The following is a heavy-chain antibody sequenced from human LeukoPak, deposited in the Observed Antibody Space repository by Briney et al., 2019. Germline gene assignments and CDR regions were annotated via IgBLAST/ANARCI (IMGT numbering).Heavy chain of an antibody. D-gene: IGHD1-14*01. J-gene: IGHJ6*03. V-gene: IGHV3-33*06. CDR1: GFTFSSYG. CDR2: IWYDGSDK. Sequence: GRSLRLSCAASGFTFSSYGMHWVRQAPGKGLEWVALIWYDGSDKYYADSAKGRFTISRDNSKNTLYLQMNSLRAEDTAVYYCAKGTGHYYYYMDVWGKGTTVTVSS. CDR3: AKGTGHYYYYMDV.